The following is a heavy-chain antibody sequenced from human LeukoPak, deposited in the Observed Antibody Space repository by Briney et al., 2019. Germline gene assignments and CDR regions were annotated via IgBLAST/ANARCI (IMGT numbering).Heavy chain of an antibody. J-gene: IGHJ4*02. CDR1: GFTFSSYA. CDR2: ISSNGGST. V-gene: IGHV3-64*01. D-gene: IGHD5-24*01. CDR3: ARDGYNFPFDY. Sequence: GGSLRLSCAASGFTFSSYAMHWVRQAPGKGLEYVSAISSNGGSTYYANSVKGRFTISRDNSKNKLYLQMGSLRAEDMAVYYCARDGYNFPFDYWGQGTLVTVSS.